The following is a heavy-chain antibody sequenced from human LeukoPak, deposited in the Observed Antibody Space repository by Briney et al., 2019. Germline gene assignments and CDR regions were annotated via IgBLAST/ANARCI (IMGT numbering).Heavy chain of an antibody. D-gene: IGHD3-22*01. CDR2: LHPSGNL. CDR3: SRGLDSRKLGY. V-gene: IGHV4-31*03. J-gene: IGHJ4*02. Sequence: SQTLSLTCTVSGASFSSGDQYWNWIRQSAGKGLEWIGSLHPSGNLYNNPSLESRVTMSVDTSKNQFSLNLNSVTAADTAVYFCSRGLDSRKLGYWGQGTLVTVSS. CDR1: GASFSSGDQY.